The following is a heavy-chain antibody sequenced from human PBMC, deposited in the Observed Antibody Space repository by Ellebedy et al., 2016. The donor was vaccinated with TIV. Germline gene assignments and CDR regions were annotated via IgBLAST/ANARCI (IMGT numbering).Heavy chain of an antibody. J-gene: IGHJ4*02. V-gene: IGHV4-59*01. CDR3: ARVGYSSNFDY. CDR1: GGSISSFY. D-gene: IGHD5-18*01. Sequence: SETLSLTCTVSGGSISSFYWSWIRQPPRKGLEWIGYISHSGSTKYNPTLKGRVTISLDTSKNHFSLSLGSVTAADTAVYYCARVGYSSNFDYWGQGTLVTVSS. CDR2: ISHSGST.